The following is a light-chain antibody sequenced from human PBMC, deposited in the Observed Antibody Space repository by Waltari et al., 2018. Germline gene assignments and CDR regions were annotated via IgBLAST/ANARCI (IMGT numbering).Light chain of an antibody. CDR2: KAS. CDR3: QQYNSYSGYT. Sequence: DIQMTQSPPTLSVSVGESVTITCRASPSISSWLAWYQQKPGKAPKLLIYKASTLKSGVPSRFSGSGSGTEFTLTISSLQPDDFATYYCQQYNSYSGYTFGQGTKLEIK. CDR1: PSISSW. J-gene: IGKJ2*01. V-gene: IGKV1-5*03.